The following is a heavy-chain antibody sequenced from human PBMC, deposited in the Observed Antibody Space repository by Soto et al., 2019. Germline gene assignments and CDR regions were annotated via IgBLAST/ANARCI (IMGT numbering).Heavy chain of an antibody. CDR1: GFTFSSYG. Sequence: GGSLRLSCAASGFTFSSYGMHWVRQAPGKGLEWVAVIWYDGSNKYYADSVKGRFTISRDNSKNTLYLQMNSLRAEDTAVYYCARDPGSYYDILTGPFDYWGQGTLVTVSS. CDR3: ARDPGSYYDILTGPFDY. CDR2: IWYDGSNK. V-gene: IGHV3-33*01. D-gene: IGHD3-9*01. J-gene: IGHJ4*02.